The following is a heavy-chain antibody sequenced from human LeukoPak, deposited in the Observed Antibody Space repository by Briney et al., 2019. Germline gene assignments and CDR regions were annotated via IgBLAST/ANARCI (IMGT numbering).Heavy chain of an antibody. Sequence: SDTLSLTCTVSGPSITSYYWSWLRQPAGKALECIRRIYTSGSTNYNPSLKNRVTKSVETSNNQFTLNVSSVTAGDTAVYYCAKYSSSSLRAFDIWGQGTMVTVSS. CDR3: AKYSSSSLRAFDI. CDR2: IYTSGST. D-gene: IGHD6-13*01. V-gene: IGHV4-4*07. J-gene: IGHJ3*02. CDR1: GPSITSYY.